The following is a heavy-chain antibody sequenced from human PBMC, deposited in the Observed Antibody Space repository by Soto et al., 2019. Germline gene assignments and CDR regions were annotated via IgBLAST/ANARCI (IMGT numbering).Heavy chain of an antibody. V-gene: IGHV3-30-3*01. Sequence: GGSLRLSCAASGFTFSSYAMHWVRQAPGKGLEWVAVISYDGSNKYYADSVKGRFTISRDNAKKSLYLQMKNLRPEDTAVYYCAGDQGGTYQNWFDPWGQGALVTVS. CDR1: GFTFSSYA. D-gene: IGHD1-26*01. CDR2: ISYDGSNK. J-gene: IGHJ5*02. CDR3: AGDQGGTYQNWFDP.